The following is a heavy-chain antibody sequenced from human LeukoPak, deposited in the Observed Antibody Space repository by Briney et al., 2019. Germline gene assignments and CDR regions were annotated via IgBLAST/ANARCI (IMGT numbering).Heavy chain of an antibody. D-gene: IGHD6-19*01. J-gene: IGHJ4*02. V-gene: IGHV4-34*01. CDR1: GGSFSGYY. Sequence: TSETLSLTCAVYGGSFSGYYWSWIRQPPGKGLEWIGEINHSGSTNYNPSLKSRVTISVDTSKNQFSLKLSSVTAADTAVYYCARGHFIAVAGIDYWGQGTLVTVSS. CDR2: INHSGST. CDR3: ARGHFIAVAGIDY.